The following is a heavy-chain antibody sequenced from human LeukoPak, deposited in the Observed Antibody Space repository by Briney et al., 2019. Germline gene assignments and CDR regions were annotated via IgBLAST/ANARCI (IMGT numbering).Heavy chain of an antibody. Sequence: GGSLRLSCAASGSTFSSYSMNWVRQAPGKGLEWVSYISSSSSTIYYADSVKGRFTISRDNAKNSLYLQMNSLRAEDTAVYYCAAQFHHYYYYMDVWGKGTTVTVSS. CDR2: ISSSSSTI. V-gene: IGHV3-48*01. J-gene: IGHJ6*03. CDR1: GSTFSSYS. CDR3: AAQFHHYYYYMDV.